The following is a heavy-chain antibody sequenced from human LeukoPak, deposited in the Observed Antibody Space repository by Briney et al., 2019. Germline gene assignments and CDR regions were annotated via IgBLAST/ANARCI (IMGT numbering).Heavy chain of an antibody. CDR1: GFTFSSYA. CDR2: ISGSGGST. CDR3: AKGEYYDILTGLYFDY. V-gene: IGHV3-23*01. Sequence: GGSLRLSCAASGFTFSSYAMSWVRQAPGKELEWVSAISGSGGSTYYADSVKGRFTISRDNSKNTLYLQMNSLRAEDTAVYYCAKGEYYDILTGLYFDYWGQGTLVTVSS. J-gene: IGHJ4*02. D-gene: IGHD3-9*01.